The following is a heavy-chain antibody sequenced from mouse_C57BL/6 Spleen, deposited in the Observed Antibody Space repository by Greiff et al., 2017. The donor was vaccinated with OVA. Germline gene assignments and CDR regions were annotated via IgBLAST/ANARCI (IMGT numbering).Heavy chain of an antibody. D-gene: IGHD1-1*01. Sequence: VQLQQSGPELVKPGASVKISCKASGYAFSSSWMNWVKQRPGKGLEWIGRIYPGDGDTNYNGKFKGKATLTADKSSSTAYMQLSSLTSEDSAVYFCANYYGIAMDYWGQGTSVTVSS. CDR2: IYPGDGDT. CDR1: GYAFSSSW. V-gene: IGHV1-82*01. CDR3: ANYYGIAMDY. J-gene: IGHJ4*01.